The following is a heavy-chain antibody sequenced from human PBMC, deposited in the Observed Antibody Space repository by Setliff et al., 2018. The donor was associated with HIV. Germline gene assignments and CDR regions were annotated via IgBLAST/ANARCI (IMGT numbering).Heavy chain of an antibody. D-gene: IGHD4-4*01. Sequence: SETLRLSCAASELTFSNYAMTWIRQPPGKGLEWIGYIYYSGSTYYNPSLRSRVTISLDTSKNQFSLKLSSVTAADTAVYFCARVRRDGNSFDDWGQGTLVTVSS. CDR3: ARVRRDGNSFDD. J-gene: IGHJ4*02. CDR2: IYYSGST. CDR1: ELTFSNYA. V-gene: IGHV4-30-4*08.